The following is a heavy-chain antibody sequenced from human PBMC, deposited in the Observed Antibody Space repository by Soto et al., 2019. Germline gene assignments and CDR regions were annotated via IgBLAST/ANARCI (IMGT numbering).Heavy chain of an antibody. CDR1: GFTISSYS. V-gene: IGHV3-48*02. D-gene: IGHD3-10*01. CDR2: ISSSSSTI. Sequence: GGSLRLSGAPCGFTISSYSMNRFRQAPGKGLEWVSYISSSSSTIYYAGSVKGRFTISRDNAKNSLYLQMNSLRDEDTAVYYCARDPGTLNWFDPWRQGTLVIVSS. CDR3: ARDPGTLNWFDP. J-gene: IGHJ5*02.